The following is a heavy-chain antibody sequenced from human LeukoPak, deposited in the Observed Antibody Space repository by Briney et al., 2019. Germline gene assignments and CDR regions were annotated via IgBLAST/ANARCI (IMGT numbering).Heavy chain of an antibody. V-gene: IGHV1-24*01. CDR2: FDPEDGET. D-gene: IGHD6-6*01. CDR1: GYTLTELS. CDR3: ARGRYSGSLEFDY. J-gene: IGHJ4*02. Sequence: ASVKVSCKVSGYTLTELSMHWVRQAPGKGLEWMGGFDPEDGETIYAQKFQGRVTVTTDTSTSTAYMELRSLRSEDTAVYYCARGRYSGSLEFDYWGQGTLVTVSS.